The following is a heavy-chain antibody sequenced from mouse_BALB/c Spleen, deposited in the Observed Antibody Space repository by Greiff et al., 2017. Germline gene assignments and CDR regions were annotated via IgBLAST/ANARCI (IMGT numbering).Heavy chain of an antibody. D-gene: IGHD2-3*01. CDR2: IDPSDSYT. J-gene: IGHJ4*01. CDR1: GYTFTSYW. V-gene: IGHV1S127*01. CDR3: TRKGLLGMDY. Sequence: QVQLQQSGAELAKPGASVKMSCKASGYTFTSYWMHWVKQRPGQGLEWIGTIDPSDSYTSYNQKFKGKATLTVDTSSSTAYMQLSSLTSEDSAVYYCTRKGLLGMDYWGQGTSVTVSS.